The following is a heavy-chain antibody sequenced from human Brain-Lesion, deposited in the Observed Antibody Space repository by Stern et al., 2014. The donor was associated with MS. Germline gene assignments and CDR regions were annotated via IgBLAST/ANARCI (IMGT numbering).Heavy chain of an antibody. Sequence: QVQLVESGPGLVKPSQTLSLSCTVSGGSISSGGYYWSWIRQPAGKGLEWIGRIFNSGSTSYNPSLKSRVPLSIDTSKNQFSRRLNSMTAADTAVYYCARGRVVPGFQYYATDVWGQGTTVIVSS. CDR2: IFNSGST. V-gene: IGHV4-61*02. J-gene: IGHJ6*02. CDR3: ARGRVVPGFQYYATDV. CDR1: GGSISSGGYY. D-gene: IGHD2-2*01.